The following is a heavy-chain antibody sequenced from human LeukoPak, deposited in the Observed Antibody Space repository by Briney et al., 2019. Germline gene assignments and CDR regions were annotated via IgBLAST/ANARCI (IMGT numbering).Heavy chain of an antibody. CDR3: ARRGGLGYGDLDY. CDR1: GFTFTTYF. Sequence: GGSLRLSCAASGFTFTTYFTHWVRQAPGKGLVWVSRISGDGSGITFADSVKGRFSISRDNAKNTLYLQMNSLRAEDTAIYYCARRGGLGYGDLDYWGQGTLVTVSS. CDR2: ISGDGSGI. D-gene: IGHD4-17*01. V-gene: IGHV3-74*01. J-gene: IGHJ4*02.